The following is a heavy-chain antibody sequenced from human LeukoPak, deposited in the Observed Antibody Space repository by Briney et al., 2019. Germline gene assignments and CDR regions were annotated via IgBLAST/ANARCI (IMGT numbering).Heavy chain of an antibody. CDR1: GITLRNYA. J-gene: IGHJ4*02. Sequence: GGSLRLSCVGSGITLRNYAISWVRQAPGKRLEWVSAISGSGGNIYYADSVKGRFTISRDISVNTVYLQVNSLRAVDTAVYYCAILYDDYGFWGQGTLVTVSS. V-gene: IGHV3-23*01. CDR3: AILYDDYGF. D-gene: IGHD4-17*01. CDR2: ISGSGGNI.